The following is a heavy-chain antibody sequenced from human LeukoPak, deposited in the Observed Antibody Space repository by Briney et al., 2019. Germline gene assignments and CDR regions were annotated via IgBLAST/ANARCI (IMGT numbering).Heavy chain of an antibody. CDR3: ARDSLGDPTYYFDY. CDR1: GFIFSSYA. D-gene: IGHD3-10*01. J-gene: IGHJ4*02. V-gene: IGHV3-30*04. Sequence: GGSLRLSCAASGFIFSSYAMHWVRQAPGKGLEWVAVISYDGSNKYCADSVKGRFTISRDNSKNTLYLQMNSLRAEDTAVYYCARDSLGDPTYYFDYWGQGTLVTVSS. CDR2: ISYDGSNK.